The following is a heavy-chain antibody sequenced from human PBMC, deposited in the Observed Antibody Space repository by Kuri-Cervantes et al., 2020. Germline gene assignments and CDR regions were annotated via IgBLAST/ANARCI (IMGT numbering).Heavy chain of an antibody. CDR3: AKAVLL. CDR2: ISYDGSNK. CDR1: GFTFSSYA. J-gene: IGHJ6*02. V-gene: IGHV3-30-3*01. Sequence: GGSLRLSCAASGFTFSSYAMHWVRQAPGKELEWVAVISYDGSNKYYADSVKGRFTISRDNSKNTLYLQMNSLRAEDTAVYYCAKAVLLWGQGTTVTVSS. D-gene: IGHD4/OR15-4a*01.